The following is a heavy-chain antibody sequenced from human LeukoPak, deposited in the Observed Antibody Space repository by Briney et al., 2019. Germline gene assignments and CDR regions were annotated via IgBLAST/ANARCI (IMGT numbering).Heavy chain of an antibody. CDR3: ARDGNVLRYFDWLLGSTEPFDY. Sequence: PGGSLRLPRGTSGYTFSSHWISWARQAPGKGREGGTNIKQKGSEKYYVDSVKGRFTISRDNAKNSLYLQMNSLRAEDTAVYYCARDGNVLRYFDWLLGSTEPFDYWGQGTLVTVSS. CDR2: IKQKGSEK. J-gene: IGHJ4*02. D-gene: IGHD3-9*01. V-gene: IGHV3-7*01. CDR1: GYTFSSHW.